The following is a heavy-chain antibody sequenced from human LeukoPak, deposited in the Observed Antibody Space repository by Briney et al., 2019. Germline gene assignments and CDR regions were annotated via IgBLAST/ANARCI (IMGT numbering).Heavy chain of an antibody. CDR2: LSAGGAGT. V-gene: IGHV3-23*01. J-gene: IGHJ6*02. Sequence: GGSLRLSCAASGFTFSSYAMNWVRQAPGKGLEWVSALSAGGAGTYYADSVKGRFTISGDNSRNTLYLQMNSLRAGDTAIYYCATAPSIAARSYYYYGRDVWGQGTTVTVSS. CDR3: ATAPSIAARSYYYYGRDV. CDR1: GFTFSSYA. D-gene: IGHD6-6*01.